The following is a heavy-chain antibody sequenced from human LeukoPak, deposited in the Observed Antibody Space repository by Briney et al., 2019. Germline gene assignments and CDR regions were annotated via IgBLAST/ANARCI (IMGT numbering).Heavy chain of an antibody. D-gene: IGHD3-10*01. CDR3: ARGPSLLWFGEGGYYMDV. CDR2: IYYSGST. V-gene: IGHV4-59*01. J-gene: IGHJ6*03. CDR1: GGSISSYY. Sequence: KPSETLSLTCTVSGGSISSYYWSWIRQPPGKGLEWIGYIYYSGSTNYNPSLKSRVTISVDTSKNQFSLKLSSVTAADTAVYYCARGPSLLWFGEGGYYMDVWGKGTTVTVSS.